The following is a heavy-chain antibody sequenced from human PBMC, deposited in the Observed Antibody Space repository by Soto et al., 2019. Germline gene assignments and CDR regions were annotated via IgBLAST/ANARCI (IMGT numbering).Heavy chain of an antibody. V-gene: IGHV3-23*01. J-gene: IGHJ4*02. CDR2: ISANGQGI. CDR3: AKDRDYPRDQFHY. D-gene: IGHD2-2*01. Sequence: PGGSLRFSCTASGFTFTYYAFSWVRQAPGKGLEWVSAISANGQGIYYADSVRGRFTISRDNSKNTVFLHMDSLRAEDTAVYYCAKDRDYPRDQFHYWGQGTLVTVSS. CDR1: GFTFTYYA.